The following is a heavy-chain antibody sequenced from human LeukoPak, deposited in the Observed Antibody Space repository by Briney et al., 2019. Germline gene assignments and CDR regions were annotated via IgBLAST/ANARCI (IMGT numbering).Heavy chain of an antibody. Sequence: PGGSLRLSCAASGFTFNHYGMHWVRQAPGKGLEWVTMISYDRRHEYYADSVKGRFTISSDSSKSTVYLQMNSLRPEDTAVFYCAKAQYYLSGNPSYYFGSWGQGTLVTVSS. V-gene: IGHV3-30*18. D-gene: IGHD3-10*01. CDR1: GFTFNHYG. J-gene: IGHJ4*02. CDR2: ISYDRRHE. CDR3: AKAQYYLSGNPSYYFGS.